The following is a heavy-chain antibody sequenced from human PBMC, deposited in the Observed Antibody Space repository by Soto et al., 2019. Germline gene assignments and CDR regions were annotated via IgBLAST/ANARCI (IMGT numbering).Heavy chain of an antibody. CDR3: ATAKLLLPWLFDY. CDR2: IYSGGST. Sequence: GGSLRLSCAASGFTVSSNYRSWVRQAPGKGLEWVSVIYSGGSTYYADSVKGRFTISRDDSKNTLFLQMNSLRAEDTAVYYCATAKLLLPWLFDYWGQGTLVTVSS. D-gene: IGHD2-15*01. CDR1: GFTVSSNY. V-gene: IGHV3-66*01. J-gene: IGHJ4*02.